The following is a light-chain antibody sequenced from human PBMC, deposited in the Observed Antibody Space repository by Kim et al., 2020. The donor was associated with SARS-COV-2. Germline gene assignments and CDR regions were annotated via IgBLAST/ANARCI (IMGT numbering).Light chain of an antibody. CDR1: ESIGRL. CDR3: QHYDSYPLT. J-gene: IGKJ4*01. CDR2: DAS. Sequence: DIQMTQSPSTLSATVGDRVTITCRASESIGRLLAWYQQKPGKAPRFLLYDASTLESGVPSRFSGSGSGTEFSLTISSLQPEDFATYYCQHYDSYPLTFGGGTKVDIK. V-gene: IGKV1-5*01.